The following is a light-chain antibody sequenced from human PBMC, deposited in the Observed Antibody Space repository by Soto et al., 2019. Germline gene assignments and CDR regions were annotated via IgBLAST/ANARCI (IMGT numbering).Light chain of an antibody. J-gene: IGKJ1*01. CDR3: QQYKSYFRT. CDR1: QTISSW. CDR2: AAS. Sequence: DIQMTQSPSTLSASFVARVTITCRASQTISSWLAWYQLKTGKAPKLLIYAASTLESGVSSRFSVRESVTEFTLTITSLQPEAFANYFCQQYKSYFRTFGQGTKVEIK. V-gene: IGKV1-5*01.